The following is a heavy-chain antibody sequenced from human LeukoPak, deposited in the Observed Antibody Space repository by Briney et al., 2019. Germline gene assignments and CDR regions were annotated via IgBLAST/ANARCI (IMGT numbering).Heavy chain of an antibody. CDR2: IYYSGST. J-gene: IGHJ3*02. Sequence: SETLSLTCTVSGGSISSGGYYWSWIRQHPGKGLEWIGYIYYSGSTYYNPSLKSRVTISVDTSKNQFSLKLSSVTAADTALYYCARGRFRRAAAGYAFDIWGQGTMVTVSS. CDR3: ARGRFRRAAAGYAFDI. CDR1: GGSISSGGYY. D-gene: IGHD6-13*01. V-gene: IGHV4-31*03.